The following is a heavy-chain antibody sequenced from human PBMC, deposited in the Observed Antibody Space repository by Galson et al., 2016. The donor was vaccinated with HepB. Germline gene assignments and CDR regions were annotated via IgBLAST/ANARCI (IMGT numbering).Heavy chain of an antibody. CDR2: IYWDDDK. D-gene: IGHD1-26*01. J-gene: IGHJ5*01. Sequence: PALVKPTQTLTLTCTFSGFSLDSGAVGVGWVRQPPGKALEFLALIYWDDDKHYSPSLKSRLTITKDTSKNQVVLRMTNMDPVDTATYYCAHRGTWDYLDPWGQGILVTVSS. CDR1: GFSLDSGAVG. CDR3: AHRGTWDYLDP. V-gene: IGHV2-5*02.